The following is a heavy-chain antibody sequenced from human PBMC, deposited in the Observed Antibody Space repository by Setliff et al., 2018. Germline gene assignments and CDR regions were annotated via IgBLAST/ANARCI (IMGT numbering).Heavy chain of an antibody. D-gene: IGHD3-10*01. CDR3: SRWGSLGS. V-gene: IGHV3-11*01. J-gene: IGHJ5*02. Sequence: PGGSLRLSCAASGFTFSDYYMSWIRQAPGKGLEWVSYITSSGTTTFYTDSVKGRFTISRDDAKNSLYLHMSSLRGGDTAVYFCSRWGSLGSWGQGTLVTVSS. CDR2: ITSSGTTT. CDR1: GFTFSDYY.